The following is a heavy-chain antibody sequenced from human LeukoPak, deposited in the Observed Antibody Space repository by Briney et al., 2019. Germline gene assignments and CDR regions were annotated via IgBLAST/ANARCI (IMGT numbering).Heavy chain of an antibody. J-gene: IGHJ3*02. D-gene: IGHD3-16*02. CDR3: ARVNDYVWGSYRYTGAFDI. CDR2: ISAYNGNT. Sequence: VASVKVSCKASIYTFTSYGISWVRQAPGQGLEWMGWISAYNGNTNYAQKLQGKVTMTTDTSTSTAYMELRSLRSDDTALYHCARVNDYVWGSYRYTGAFDIWGQGTMVTVSS. V-gene: IGHV1-18*01. CDR1: IYTFTSYG.